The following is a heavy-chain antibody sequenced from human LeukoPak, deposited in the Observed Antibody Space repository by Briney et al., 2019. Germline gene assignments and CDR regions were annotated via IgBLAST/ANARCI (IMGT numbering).Heavy chain of an antibody. CDR1: GFTFSTYW. J-gene: IGHJ4*02. Sequence: GGSLRLSCAASGFTFSTYWMHWVRQAPGQGLVWVSRINSDGSHTSYADPVKDRFIISRDNSKNTLYLQMNSLRAEDTAVYYCARDLPMRNIVVVVAAANWNYWGQGTLVTVSS. D-gene: IGHD2-15*01. CDR2: INSDGSHT. CDR3: ARDLPMRNIVVVVAAANWNY. V-gene: IGHV3-74*01.